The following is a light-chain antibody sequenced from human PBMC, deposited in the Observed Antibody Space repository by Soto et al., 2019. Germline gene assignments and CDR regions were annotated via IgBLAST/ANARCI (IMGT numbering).Light chain of an antibody. V-gene: IGLV2-11*01. J-gene: IGLJ1*01. Sequence: QSALTQPRSVSGSPGQSVTISCTGTSSDVGGYNYVSWYQQHPGKAPKLMIYDVSQRPSGVPDRFSGSKSGNTASLTISGLQADDEADYYCCSYAGSYIFVFGTGTKVTVL. CDR1: SSDVGGYNY. CDR3: CSYAGSYIFV. CDR2: DVS.